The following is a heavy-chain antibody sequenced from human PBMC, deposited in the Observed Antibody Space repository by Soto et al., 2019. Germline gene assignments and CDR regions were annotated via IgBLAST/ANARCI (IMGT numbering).Heavy chain of an antibody. CDR1: GGSFSGYY. Sequence: SETLSLTCAVYGGSFSGYYWSWVRQPPLKGLEWIGEINHSGSTNYNPSLKSRVTISVDTSKNQFSLKLSSVTAADTAVYYCARSYYYDSSGYYVGVYYYYYGMDVWGQGTTVTVSS. D-gene: IGHD3-22*01. J-gene: IGHJ6*02. CDR2: INHSGST. V-gene: IGHV4-34*01. CDR3: ARSYYYDSSGYYVGVYYYYYGMDV.